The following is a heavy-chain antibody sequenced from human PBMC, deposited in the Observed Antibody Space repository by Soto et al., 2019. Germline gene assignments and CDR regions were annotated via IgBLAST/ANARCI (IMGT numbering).Heavy chain of an antibody. CDR3: ARDRDYVWGSYRHTSDY. Sequence: QVQLVQSGAEVKKPGASVKVSCKASGYSFTSYGITWVRQAPGQGLEWMGWISAYNGDTNYAQKFQGRITMTTDASTRTAYMDLWSLGFDDTALYYCARDRDYVWGSYRHTSDYWGQGTLLTVSS. J-gene: IGHJ4*02. D-gene: IGHD3-16*02. V-gene: IGHV1-18*01. CDR2: ISAYNGDT. CDR1: GYSFTSYG.